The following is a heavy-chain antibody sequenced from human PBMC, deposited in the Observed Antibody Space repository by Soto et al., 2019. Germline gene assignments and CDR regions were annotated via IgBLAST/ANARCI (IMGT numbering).Heavy chain of an antibody. D-gene: IGHD6-13*01. CDR1: GGSISSGGYY. V-gene: IGHV4-31*03. J-gene: IGHJ6*01. Sequence: QVQLQEAGPGLVKPSQTLSLTCTVSGGSISSGGYYWSWIRQHPGKGLEWIGYIYYSGSTYYNPCLKCRVTKAVETSKNQFSLKLSSVTAADTAVYYCARDFTDSRSPTLVMGVWGQGTTVTVSS. CDR3: ARDFTDSRSPTLVMGV. CDR2: IYYSGST.